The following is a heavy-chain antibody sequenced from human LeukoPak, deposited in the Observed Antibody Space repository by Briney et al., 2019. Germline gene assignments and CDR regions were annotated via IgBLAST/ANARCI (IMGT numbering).Heavy chain of an antibody. V-gene: IGHV3-21*01. J-gene: IGHJ6*02. Sequence: GGSLRLSCPASGFTFSDYSMSWVRQAPGKGLEWVSSISSSSDYIYYADSVKGRFTISRDNARDSLYLQMNSLRAEDTAVYYCARSRSVSNYKGMDVWGQGTTVTVSS. CDR3: ARSRSVSNYKGMDV. CDR2: ISSSSDYI. D-gene: IGHD5/OR15-5a*01. CDR1: GFTFSDYS.